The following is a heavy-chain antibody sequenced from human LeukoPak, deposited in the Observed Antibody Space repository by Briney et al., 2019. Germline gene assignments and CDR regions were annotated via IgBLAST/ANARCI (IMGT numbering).Heavy chain of an antibody. V-gene: IGHV3-64*01. CDR2: ISSKGGST. CDR3: ARVGATGREYYFDY. J-gene: IGHJ4*02. Sequence: GGSLRLSCAASGFTFSSYAMHWVRQAPGKGLEYVSAISSKGGSTYYANSVKGRLTISRDNSKNTLYLQMGSLRAEDMAVYYCARVGATGREYYFDYWGQGTLVTVSS. CDR1: GFTFSSYA. D-gene: IGHD1-26*01.